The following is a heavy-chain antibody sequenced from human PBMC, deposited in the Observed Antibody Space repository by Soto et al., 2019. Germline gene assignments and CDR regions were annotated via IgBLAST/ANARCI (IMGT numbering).Heavy chain of an antibody. Sequence: QVQLVQSGAEVKKPGASVKVSCTASGYTFIDYYMHWVRQAPGQGFEWMGWINPSSGGTHYAQKFQGRDTMTRNTTCSILQMELRRLKSADTYMYCCARDPGYDCPAAYCYALAGLDVWGQGTRVTVSS. J-gene: IGHJ6*02. CDR3: ARDPGYDCPAAYCYALAGLDV. D-gene: IGHD2-15*01. V-gene: IGHV1-2*02. CDR1: GYTFIDYY. CDR2: INPSSGGT.